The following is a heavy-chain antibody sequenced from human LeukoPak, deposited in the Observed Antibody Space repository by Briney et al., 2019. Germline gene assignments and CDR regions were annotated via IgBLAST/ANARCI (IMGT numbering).Heavy chain of an antibody. CDR2: ISGSGDST. Sequence: GGSLRLSCAASGFTFSSYAMSWVRQAPGKGLEWVSAISGSGDSTYYADSVKGRFTISRDNSKNTLYLQMNSLRAEDTAVYYCARVSGDYFYVPYGPWGQGTLVTVSS. CDR3: ARVSGDYFYVPYGP. CDR1: GFTFSSYA. V-gene: IGHV3-23*01. D-gene: IGHD3-22*01. J-gene: IGHJ5*02.